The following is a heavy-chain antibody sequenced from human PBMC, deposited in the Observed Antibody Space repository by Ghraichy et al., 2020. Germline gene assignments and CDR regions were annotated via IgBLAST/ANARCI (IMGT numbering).Heavy chain of an antibody. CDR2: ISSRGSII. V-gene: IGHV3-11*01. Sequence: GESLNISCAASGFTFSDYYLSWVRQAPGKGLEWLSHISSRGSIIYYADSVKGRFTVSRDNDKNSLYLQMNSLRAEDTAVYYCARPHSSSWYYHGMDVWGQGTTVTVSS. D-gene: IGHD6-13*01. CDR1: GFTFSDYY. J-gene: IGHJ6*02. CDR3: ARPHSSSWYYHGMDV.